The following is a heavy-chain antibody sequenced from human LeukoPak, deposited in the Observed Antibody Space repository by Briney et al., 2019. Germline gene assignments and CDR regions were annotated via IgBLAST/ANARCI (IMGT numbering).Heavy chain of an antibody. D-gene: IGHD2-8*01. Sequence: ASVKVSCKASGGSFSSYAISWVRQAPGQGLEWMGGIIPIFGTANYAQKFQGRVTITTDESTSTAYMELSSLRSEDTAVYYCASGAYAISRAFDYWGQGTLVTVS. CDR1: GGSFSSYA. CDR3: ASGAYAISRAFDY. J-gene: IGHJ4*02. CDR2: IIPIFGTA. V-gene: IGHV1-69*05.